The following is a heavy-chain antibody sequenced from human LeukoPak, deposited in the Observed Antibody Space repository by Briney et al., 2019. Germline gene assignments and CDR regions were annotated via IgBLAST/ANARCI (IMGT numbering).Heavy chain of an antibody. V-gene: IGHV3-9*01. CDR3: AKGQVDVAAAGPFDY. D-gene: IGHD6-13*01. CDR2: ISWNSGSI. Sequence: PGGSLRLSCAASGFTFDDYAMHWVRQAPGKGLEWVSGISWNSGSIGYADSVKGRFTISRDNAKNSLYLQTNSLRAEDTALYYCAKGQVDVAAAGPFDYWGQGTLVTVSS. CDR1: GFTFDDYA. J-gene: IGHJ4*02.